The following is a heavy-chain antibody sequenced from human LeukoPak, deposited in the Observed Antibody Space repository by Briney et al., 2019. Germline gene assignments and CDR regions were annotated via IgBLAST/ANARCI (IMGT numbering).Heavy chain of an antibody. CDR1: GYSISSGYY. CDR3: ARDIGAFDI. CDR2: IYHSGST. J-gene: IGHJ3*02. V-gene: IGHV4-38-2*02. D-gene: IGHD3-16*02. Sequence: SETLSLTCTVSGYSISSGYYWGWIRQPPGKGLEWIGSIYHSGSTYYNPSLKSRVTISVDTSKNQFSLKLSSVTAADTAVYYCARDIGAFDIWGQGTMVTVSS.